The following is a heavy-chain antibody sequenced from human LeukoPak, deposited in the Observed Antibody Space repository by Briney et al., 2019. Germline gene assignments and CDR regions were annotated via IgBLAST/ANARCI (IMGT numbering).Heavy chain of an antibody. CDR2: IYYSGST. J-gene: IGHJ4*02. D-gene: IGHD3-10*01. Sequence: SQTLSLTCTLAGGSLGSGDYYWGWLRQPPGRGLEWIGYIYYSGSTYYNPSVKSRVTISVDTSKNQFSLKLSSVTAADTAVYYCARLNWFGELDFDHWGQGTLVTVSS. V-gene: IGHV4-30-4*01. CDR3: ARLNWFGELDFDH. CDR1: GGSLGSGDYY.